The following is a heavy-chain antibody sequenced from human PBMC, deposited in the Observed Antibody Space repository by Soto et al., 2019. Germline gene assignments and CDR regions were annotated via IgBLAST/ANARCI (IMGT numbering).Heavy chain of an antibody. CDR3: ANLGNDN. CDR1: GFTFSRYW. J-gene: IGHJ4*02. V-gene: IGHV3-74*01. CDR2: IKSDGSST. Sequence: GGSLRLSCAASGFTFSRYWMHWVRQAPGKGLVWVSRIKSDGSSTSYADSVKGRFTISRDNAKNTVYLQMNRLRAEDTAVYYCANLGNDNWGQGTLVTVSS.